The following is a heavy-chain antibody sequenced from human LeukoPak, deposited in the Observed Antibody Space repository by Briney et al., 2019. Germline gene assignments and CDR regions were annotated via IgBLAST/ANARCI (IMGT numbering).Heavy chain of an antibody. CDR2: ISDSGGRT. D-gene: IGHD3-9*01. CDR3: AKDLLTIGSAPY. J-gene: IGHJ4*02. V-gene: IGHV3-23*01. CDR1: GITLSNYG. Sequence: GGSLRLSCAVSGITLSNYGMSWVRQAPGKGLEWVAGISDSGGRTNYADSVKGRFTISRDNSKNTLYLQMNSLRAEDTAVYYCAKDLLTIGSAPYWGQGTLVTVSS.